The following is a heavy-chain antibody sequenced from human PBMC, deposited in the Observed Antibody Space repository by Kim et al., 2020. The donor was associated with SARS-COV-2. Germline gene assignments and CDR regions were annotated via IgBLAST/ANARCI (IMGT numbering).Heavy chain of an antibody. Sequence: TTEYAASVKGRFTIARDDSKSIAYLQMNSLKTEDTAVYYCTGERGLVAAPWGQGTLVTVSS. CDR3: TGERGLVAAP. D-gene: IGHD2-15*01. V-gene: IGHV3-49*02. CDR2: TT. J-gene: IGHJ5*02.